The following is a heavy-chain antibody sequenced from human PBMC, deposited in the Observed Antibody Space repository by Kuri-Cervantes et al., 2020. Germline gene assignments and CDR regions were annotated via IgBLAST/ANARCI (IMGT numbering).Heavy chain of an antibody. V-gene: IGHV3-30*18. CDR2: ISYDGSNK. Sequence: YLMTSFAASGFTFSSYGMHWVRQAPGKGLEWAAVISYDGSNKYYADSVKGRFTISRDSPKNTLYLQMNSLRAEDTAVYYSAKDRGGREWSDAFDIWVQGTMVTVSS. CDR1: GFTFSSYG. CDR3: AKDRGGREWSDAFDI. J-gene: IGHJ3*02. D-gene: IGHD3-3*01.